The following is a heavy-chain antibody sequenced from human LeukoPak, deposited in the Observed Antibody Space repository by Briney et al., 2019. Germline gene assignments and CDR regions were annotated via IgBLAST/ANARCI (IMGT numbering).Heavy chain of an antibody. Sequence: GGSLRLSCTASGFTFGDYAMSWVRQAPGKGLEWVGFIRSKAYGGTTEYAASVKGRFTISRDDSKSIAYLQMNSLKTEDTAVYYCTRDGGYGDYLYYFDYWGQGTLVTVSS. V-gene: IGHV3-49*04. J-gene: IGHJ4*02. D-gene: IGHD4-17*01. CDR3: TRDGGYGDYLYYFDY. CDR2: IRSKAYGGTT. CDR1: GFTFGDYA.